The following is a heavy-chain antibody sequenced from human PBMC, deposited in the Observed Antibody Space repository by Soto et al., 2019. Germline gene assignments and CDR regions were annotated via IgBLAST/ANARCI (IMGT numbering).Heavy chain of an antibody. J-gene: IGHJ3*02. V-gene: IGHV1-69*13. CDR1: GGSFSSYA. D-gene: IGHD5-12*01. CDR2: IIPIFGTA. CDR3: ARDPPFRGYIGYGRLRKPKNATHI. Sequence: PVKVSWKASGGSFSSYAISWVRQPPGQGLEWMGGIIPIFGTANYAQKYQGGVTITADESTSTAYMELSSLRSEDTAVYYCARDPPFRGYIGYGRLRKPKNATHIWGPATFVTVS.